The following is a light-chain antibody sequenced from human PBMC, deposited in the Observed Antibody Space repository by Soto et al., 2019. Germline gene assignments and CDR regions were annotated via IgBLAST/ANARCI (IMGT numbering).Light chain of an antibody. V-gene: IGKV4-1*01. J-gene: IGKJ1*01. CDR1: QSLFFTSNKKHY. CDR2: WAS. Sequence: DIVMTQSPDSLAASLDETAAITCTSNQSLFFTSNKKHYLAWYRQKPGQPPKLIISWASTRESGGLDRFSGGGSGTDFTLTSNSLQAEDVAVYYCQQYYGTPTFGQGTKVDIK. CDR3: QQYYGTPT.